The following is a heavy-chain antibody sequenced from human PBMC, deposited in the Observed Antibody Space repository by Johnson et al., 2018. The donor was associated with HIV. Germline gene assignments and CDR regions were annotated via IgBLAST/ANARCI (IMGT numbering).Heavy chain of an antibody. CDR3: ARGGRKWELLVYDAFDI. Sequence: VQLVESGGGLVQPGRSLRLSCAASGFTFDDYAMHWVRQAPGKGLEWVSGISWNSGSIGYADSVKGRFTISRDNAKHSLYLQINSLRAGDPAVYYCARGGRKWELLVYDAFDIWGQGTMVTVSS. J-gene: IGHJ3*02. D-gene: IGHD1-26*01. CDR1: GFTFDDYA. V-gene: IGHV3-9*01. CDR2: ISWNSGSI.